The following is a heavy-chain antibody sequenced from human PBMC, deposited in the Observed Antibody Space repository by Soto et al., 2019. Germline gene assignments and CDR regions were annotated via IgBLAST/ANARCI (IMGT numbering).Heavy chain of an antibody. CDR1: GGSISSYY. V-gene: IGHV4-59*01. CDR2: IYYSGST. Sequence: QVQLQESGPGLVKPSETLSLTCTVSGGSISSYYWSWIRQPPGKGLEWIGYIYYSGSTNYNPSLKSRVTISVDTSKKQFSLKLSSVTAADTAVYYCARMYDYGDYGTDYWGQGTLVTVSS. CDR3: ARMYDYGDYGTDY. D-gene: IGHD4-17*01. J-gene: IGHJ4*02.